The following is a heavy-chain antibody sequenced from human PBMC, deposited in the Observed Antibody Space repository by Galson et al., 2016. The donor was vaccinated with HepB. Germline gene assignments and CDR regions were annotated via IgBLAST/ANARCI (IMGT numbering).Heavy chain of an antibody. D-gene: IGHD2-8*01. CDR2: ITNNGGNT. CDR1: GFTFSSYA. J-gene: IGHJ4*02. V-gene: IGHV3-64D*06. Sequence: SLRLSCAASGFTFSSYAMHWVRQAPGKGLEYVSAITNNGGNTYYADSVKSRFTISRDNSKNTLDLQMSSLRVEDTAVYYCVKDLQGRMVPDYWGQGALVTVSS. CDR3: VKDLQGRMVPDY.